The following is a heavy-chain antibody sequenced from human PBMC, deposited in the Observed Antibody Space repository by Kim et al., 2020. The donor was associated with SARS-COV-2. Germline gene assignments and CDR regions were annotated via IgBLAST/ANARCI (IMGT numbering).Heavy chain of an antibody. V-gene: IGHV1-69*02. Sequence: KFQGRVTITADKSTSTAYMELSSLRSEDTAVYYCARLRGYSYGYGGYFDYWGQGTLVTVSS. D-gene: IGHD5-18*01. CDR3: ARLRGYSYGYGGYFDY. J-gene: IGHJ4*02.